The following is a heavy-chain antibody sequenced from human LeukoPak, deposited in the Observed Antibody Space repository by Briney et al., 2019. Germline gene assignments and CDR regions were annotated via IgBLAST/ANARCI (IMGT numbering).Heavy chain of an antibody. CDR1: GFTVSSNY. D-gene: IGHD5-18*01. V-gene: IGHV3-53*01. CDR3: AGHVDTAMALTDY. J-gene: IGHJ4*02. Sequence: GGSLRLSCAASGFTVSSNYMSWVRQAPGKGLEWVSVIYSGGSTYYADSVKGRFTISRDNSKNTLYLQMNSLRAEDTAVYYCAGHVDTAMALTDYWGQGTLVTVSS. CDR2: IYSGGST.